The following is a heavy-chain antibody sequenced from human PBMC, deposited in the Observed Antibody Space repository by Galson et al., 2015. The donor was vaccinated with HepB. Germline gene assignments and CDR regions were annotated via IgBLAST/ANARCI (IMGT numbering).Heavy chain of an antibody. J-gene: IGHJ6*02. CDR2: IIPIFGTA. CDR1: GGTFSSYA. D-gene: IGHD5-18*01. V-gene: IGHV1-69*13. Sequence: SVKVSCKASGGTFSSYAISWVRQAPGQGLEWMGGIIPIFGTANYAQKFQGRVTITADESTSTAYMELSSLRSEDTAVYYCASWAAGAMAYYYGMDVWGQGTTVTVSS. CDR3: ASWAAGAMAYYYGMDV.